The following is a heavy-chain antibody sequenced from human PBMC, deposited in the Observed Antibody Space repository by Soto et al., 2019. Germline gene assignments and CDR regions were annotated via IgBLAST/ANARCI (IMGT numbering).Heavy chain of an antibody. CDR2: ISSSSSTI. J-gene: IGHJ4*02. D-gene: IGHD3-22*01. CDR1: GITFSSYS. V-gene: IGHV3-48*02. CDR3: ARVTYYYDSSGYNPYFDY. Sequence: GGSLRLSCAASGITFSSYSMNWVRQAPGKGLEWVSYISSSSSTIYYADSVKGRFTISRDNAKNSLYLQMNSLRDEDTAVYYCARVTYYYDSSGYNPYFDYWGQGTLVTVS.